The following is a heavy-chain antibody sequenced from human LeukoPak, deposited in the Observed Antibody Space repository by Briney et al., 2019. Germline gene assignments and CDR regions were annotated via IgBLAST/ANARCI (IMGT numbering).Heavy chain of an antibody. J-gene: IGHJ4*02. D-gene: IGHD2-2*01. Sequence: GGSLRLSCAASGFTFSSYWMSWVRQAPGKGLEWVANIKQDGSEKYYVDSVKGRFTISRDNAKNSLYLQMNSLRAEDTAVYYCARTDCSSTSCYPNDYWGQGTLVTVSS. CDR2: IKQDGSEK. CDR3: ARTDCSSTSCYPNDY. CDR1: GFTFSSYW. V-gene: IGHV3-7*01.